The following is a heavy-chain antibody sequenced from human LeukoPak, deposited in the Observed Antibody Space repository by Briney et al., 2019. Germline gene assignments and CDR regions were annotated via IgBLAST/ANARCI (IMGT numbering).Heavy chain of an antibody. CDR1: GGSITSTNW. D-gene: IGHD2-8*01. V-gene: IGHV4-4*02. CDR3: SRENGAFSPFGY. CDR2: VSLSGLT. J-gene: IGHJ4*02. Sequence: SGTLSLTCGVSGGSITSTNWWSWVRQPPGQGLEWIGEVSLSGLTNYNPSLSSRIIMALDTSKNHLSLHLTSVTAADTAVYYCSRENGAFSPFGYWGQGYLVTVLS.